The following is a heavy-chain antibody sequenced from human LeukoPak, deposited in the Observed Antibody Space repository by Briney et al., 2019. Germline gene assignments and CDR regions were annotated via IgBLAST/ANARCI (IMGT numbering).Heavy chain of an antibody. CDR2: INHNGNVN. CDR3: ASGGHLDW. CDR1: GFTFSSYW. J-gene: IGHJ4*02. D-gene: IGHD3-16*01. V-gene: IGHV3-7*03. Sequence: GGSLRLSCAASGFTFSSYWMNWARQAPGKGLEWVASINHNGNVNYYVDSVKGRFTISRDNAENSLYLQMNSLRAEDTAVYYCASGGHLDWWGQGALVTVAS.